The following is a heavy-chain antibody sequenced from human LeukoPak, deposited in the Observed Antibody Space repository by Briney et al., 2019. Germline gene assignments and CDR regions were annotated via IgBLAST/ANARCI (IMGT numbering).Heavy chain of an antibody. CDR3: ARDGRNGYEDDY. V-gene: IGHV3-74*01. D-gene: IGHD5-12*01. CDR2: INGDGRNI. CDR1: GFTFSSYW. J-gene: IGHJ4*02. Sequence: PGGSLRLSCVASGFTFSSYWMHWVRQDPRKGLVWVSRINGDGRNINYADSVRGRFTISRDNAKNSLFLQMNSLRAEDTAVYYCARDGRNGYEDDYWGQGTLVTVSS.